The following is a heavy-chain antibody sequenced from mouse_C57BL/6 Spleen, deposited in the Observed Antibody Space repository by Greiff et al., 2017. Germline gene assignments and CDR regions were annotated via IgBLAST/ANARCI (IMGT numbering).Heavy chain of an antibody. J-gene: IGHJ3*01. V-gene: IGHV3-6*01. D-gene: IGHD1-1*01. CDR2: ISYDGSN. CDR1: GYSITSGYY. CDR3: ASYYDWFAY. Sequence: EVQRVESGPGLVKPSQSLSLTCSVTGYSITSGYYWNWIRQFPGDKLEWMGYISYDGSNNYNPSLKNRISITRDTSKNQFFLKLNSVTTEDTATYYCASYYDWFAYWGQGTLVTVSA.